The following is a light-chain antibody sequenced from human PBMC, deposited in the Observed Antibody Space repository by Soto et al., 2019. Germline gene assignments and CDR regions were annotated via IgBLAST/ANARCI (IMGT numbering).Light chain of an antibody. CDR1: SSNIGSNY. V-gene: IGLV1-47*01. CDR3: ATWEVTLSRPYV. CDR2: RNT. Sequence: QLVLTQPPSASGTPGQRVTISCSGSSSNIGSNYVYWYQQLPGAAPRLLIYRNTQRPSGVPDRFSGSKSGTSASLAISGLRSEDEADYYCATWEVTLSRPYVFGTGTKLTVL. J-gene: IGLJ1*01.